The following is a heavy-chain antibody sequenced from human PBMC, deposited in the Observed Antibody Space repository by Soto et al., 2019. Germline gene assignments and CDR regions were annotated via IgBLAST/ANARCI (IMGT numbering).Heavy chain of an antibody. D-gene: IGHD5-12*01. J-gene: IGHJ5*02. CDR1: GESFIGYY. V-gene: IGHV4-34*01. Sequence: QVHLQQWGAGLLKPSETLSLTCAVYGESFIGYYWTWIRQSPGKGLEWIGEINHGGSTNYNPSLKSRVTISIDTSKNHFYLQLTSVTAADTSVYYCAGTDIVTTNWFDPWGQGTLVTVSS. CDR3: AGTDIVTTNWFDP. CDR2: INHGGST.